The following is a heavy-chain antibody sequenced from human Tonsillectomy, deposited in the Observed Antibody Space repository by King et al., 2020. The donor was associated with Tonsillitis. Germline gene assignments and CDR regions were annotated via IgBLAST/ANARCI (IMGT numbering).Heavy chain of an antibody. V-gene: IGHV3-30-3*01. CDR3: ARDDYGSGSLYGVDV. CDR1: GFTFSRYP. Sequence: QLVQSGGGVVPPGRSLALSCAASGFTFSRYPIHWVRQAPGKGLEWVAVISFDGSNKYCADSVKGRFTVSRDNSKNTLFLQMNTLRAEDTAVYYCARDDYGSGSLYGVDVWGQGTTVTVSS. D-gene: IGHD3-10*01. J-gene: IGHJ6*02. CDR2: ISFDGSNK.